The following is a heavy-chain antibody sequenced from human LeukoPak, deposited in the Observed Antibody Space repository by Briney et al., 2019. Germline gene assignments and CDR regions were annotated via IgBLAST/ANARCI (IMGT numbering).Heavy chain of an antibody. V-gene: IGHV1-69*13. CDR1: GGTFSSYA. D-gene: IGHD5-24*01. CDR2: IIPIFGTA. Sequence: SVKVSCKASGGTFSSYAISWVRQAPGQGLEWMGGIIPIFGTANYAQKFQGRVTITADESTSTAYMELSSLRSDDTAVYYCARDRGMATIRGYYYYYYMDVWGKGTTVTVSS. CDR3: ARDRGMATIRGYYYYYYMDV. J-gene: IGHJ6*03.